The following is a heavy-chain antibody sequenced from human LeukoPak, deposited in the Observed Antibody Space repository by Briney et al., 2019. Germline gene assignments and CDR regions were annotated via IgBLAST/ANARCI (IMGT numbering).Heavy chain of an antibody. CDR3: ARSLPYSSSWYALDY. J-gene: IGHJ4*02. Sequence: SETLSLTCTVSGGSISSYYWSWIRQPAGKGLEWIGRIYTSGSTNYNPSLKSRVTMSVDTSKNQFSLKLSSVTAADTAVYYCARSLPYSSSWYALDYWGQGTLVTVSS. V-gene: IGHV4-4*07. D-gene: IGHD6-13*01. CDR2: IYTSGST. CDR1: GGSISSYY.